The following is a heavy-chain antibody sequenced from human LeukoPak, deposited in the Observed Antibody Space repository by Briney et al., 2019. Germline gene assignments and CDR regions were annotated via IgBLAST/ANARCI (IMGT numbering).Heavy chain of an antibody. Sequence: GGSLRLSCAVSGFTFSSYSMNWVRQAPGKGLEWVSYVSSSSATIYYADSVKGRFTISRDNSKNTLYLQMNSLRAEDTAVYYCAKEVGALLGYYFDYWGQGTLVTVSS. CDR1: GFTFSSYS. J-gene: IGHJ4*02. D-gene: IGHD1-26*01. V-gene: IGHV3-48*01. CDR2: VSSSSATI. CDR3: AKEVGALLGYYFDY.